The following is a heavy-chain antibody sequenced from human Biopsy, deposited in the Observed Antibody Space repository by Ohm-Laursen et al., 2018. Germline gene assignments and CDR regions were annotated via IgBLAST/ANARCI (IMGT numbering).Heavy chain of an antibody. CDR3: VRGYSSSWSGYLDH. CDR1: GFTFGDHV. V-gene: IGHV3-9*01. J-gene: IGHJ4*02. D-gene: IGHD3-3*01. CDR2: ISWDGGSE. Sequence: SLRLSCAASGFTFGDHVMHWVRQAPGKGLEWVSGISWDGGSEGYADSVKGRFTISRDNAKNSLFLQINSLTTEDTALYYCVRGYSSSWSGYLDHWGQGTLVTVSS.